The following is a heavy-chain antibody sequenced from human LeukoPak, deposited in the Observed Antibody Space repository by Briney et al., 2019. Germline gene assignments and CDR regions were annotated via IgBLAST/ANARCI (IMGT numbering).Heavy chain of an antibody. CDR1: GFTVRSNY. V-gene: IGHV3-66*01. J-gene: IGHJ4*02. D-gene: IGHD1-20*01. CDR2: IYSGGST. Sequence: GGSLRLSCAASGFTVRSNYMSWVRQAPGKGLEWVSVIYSGGSTYYAGSVKGRFTISRDNSKNTLYLQMNSLRAEDTAVYYCARDVTGTLFDWGQGTLVTVSS. CDR3: ARDVTGTLFD.